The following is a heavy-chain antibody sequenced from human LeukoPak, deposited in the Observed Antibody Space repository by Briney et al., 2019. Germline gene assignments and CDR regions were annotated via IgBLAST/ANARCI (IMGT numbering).Heavy chain of an antibody. D-gene: IGHD2-2*02. CDR2: ISGSGGST. J-gene: IGHJ6*04. V-gene: IGHV3-23*01. CDR3: AKEGCCSSTSCYIHYYGMDV. Sequence: GGSLRLSCAASGFTFSSYAMSWVRQAPGKGLEWVSAISGSGGSTYYADSVKGRFTISRDNSKNTLYLQMNSLRAEDTAVYYCAKEGCCSSTSCYIHYYGMDVWAKGPRSPSPQ. CDR1: GFTFSSYA.